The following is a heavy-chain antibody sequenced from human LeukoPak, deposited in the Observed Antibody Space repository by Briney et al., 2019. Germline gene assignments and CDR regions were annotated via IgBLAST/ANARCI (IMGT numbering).Heavy chain of an antibody. CDR2: ISGSGGST. CDR3: AKDPDSTGGFNDY. D-gene: IGHD1-14*01. Sequence: GGSLRPSCAASGFTFSSYAMSWVRQAPGKGLEWVSAISGSGGSTYYADSVKGRFTISRDNSKNTLYLQMNSLRAEDTAVYYCAKDPDSTGGFNDYWGQGALVTVSS. J-gene: IGHJ4*02. CDR1: GFTFSSYA. V-gene: IGHV3-23*01.